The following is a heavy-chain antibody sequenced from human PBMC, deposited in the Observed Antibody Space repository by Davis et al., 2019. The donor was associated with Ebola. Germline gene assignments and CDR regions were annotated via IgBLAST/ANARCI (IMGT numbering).Heavy chain of an antibody. CDR3: ARDPFFRSGSFDAFDI. Sequence: SETLSLTCTVSGGSISGYYWGWVRQPPGKGREWIGNIYFSGNTYYNPSLRSRVLISVDTSRNQFSLKRNSVTAAATAVYYCARDPFFRSGSFDAFDIWGKGTMVTVSS. V-gene: IGHV4-59*12. CDR2: IYFSGNT. D-gene: IGHD3-3*01. J-gene: IGHJ3*02. CDR1: GGSISGYY.